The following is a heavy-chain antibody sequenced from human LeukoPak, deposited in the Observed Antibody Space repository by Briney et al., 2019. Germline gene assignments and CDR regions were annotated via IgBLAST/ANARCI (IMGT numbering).Heavy chain of an antibody. CDR2: IYHSGST. V-gene: IGHV4-38-2*02. CDR1: GYSISSGYY. Sequence: PSETLSLTCTVSGYSISSGYYWGWIRQPPGKGLEWIGSIYHSGSTYYNPSLKSRVTLSVDTSKNEFSLKLSSVTAADTAVYYCARGPPPDLDYWGRGTLVTVSS. CDR3: ARGPPPDLDY. J-gene: IGHJ4*02.